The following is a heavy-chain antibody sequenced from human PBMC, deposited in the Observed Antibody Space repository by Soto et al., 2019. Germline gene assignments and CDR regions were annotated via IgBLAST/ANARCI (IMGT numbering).Heavy chain of an antibody. Sequence: SVKVSCKASGGTFSSYAISWVRQAPGQGLEWMGGIIPIFGTANYAQKFQGRVTITADESTSTAYMELSSLRSEDTAVYYCASRGVVAATRNWFGPWGQGTLVTVSS. D-gene: IGHD2-15*01. CDR1: GGTFSSYA. J-gene: IGHJ5*02. V-gene: IGHV1-69*13. CDR2: IIPIFGTA. CDR3: ASRGVVAATRNWFGP.